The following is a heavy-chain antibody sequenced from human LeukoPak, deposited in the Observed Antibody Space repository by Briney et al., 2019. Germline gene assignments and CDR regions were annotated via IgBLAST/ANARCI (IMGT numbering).Heavy chain of an antibody. CDR1: GGTFSSYA. Sequence: GASVTVSCTASGGTFSSYAISWVRQAPGQGLEWVGRIIPILGRPNYAQRFQGRVSITADRSTSTAYVELNSLTSEDTAVYFCARDMGSSGWNEINYFDLWGQGTLVTVSS. V-gene: IGHV1-69*04. D-gene: IGHD6-19*01. CDR2: IIPILGRP. J-gene: IGHJ4*02. CDR3: ARDMGSSGWNEINYFDL.